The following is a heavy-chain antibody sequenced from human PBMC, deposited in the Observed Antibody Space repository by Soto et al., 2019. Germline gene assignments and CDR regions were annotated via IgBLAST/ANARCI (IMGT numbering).Heavy chain of an antibody. J-gene: IGHJ4*02. D-gene: IGHD3-3*01. V-gene: IGHV4-34*01. CDR1: GGSFSGYY. Sequence: PSETLSLTCAVYGGSFSGYYWSWIRQPPGKGLEWIGEINHSGSTNYNPSLKSRVTISVDTSKNQFSLKLGSVTAADTAVYYCARARITIFGVVIVFDYWGQGTLVTVSS. CDR2: INHSGST. CDR3: ARARITIFGVVIVFDY.